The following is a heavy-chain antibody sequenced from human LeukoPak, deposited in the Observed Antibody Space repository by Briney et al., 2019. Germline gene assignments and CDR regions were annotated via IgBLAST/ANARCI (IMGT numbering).Heavy chain of an antibody. CDR2: IIPIFGTA. D-gene: IGHD2-2*01. CDR3: ARILNYCSSTSCTWDPVGY. CDR1: GGTFSSYA. Sequence: ASVKVSCKASGGTFSSYAISWVRQAPGQGLEWMGGIIPIFGTANYAQNFHGKVTITSDESTSTAYMELSSLRSEDTAVYYCARILNYCSSTSCTWDPVGYWGQGTLVTVSS. V-gene: IGHV1-69*13. J-gene: IGHJ4*02.